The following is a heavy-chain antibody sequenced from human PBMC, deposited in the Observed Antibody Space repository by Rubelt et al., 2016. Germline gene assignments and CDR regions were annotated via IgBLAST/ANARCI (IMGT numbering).Heavy chain of an antibody. CDR2: INTVTGNP. J-gene: IGHJ4*02. Sequence: GQGLEWMGYINTVTGNPTYAQDFTGRFVFSLDTSVSTAFLQISRLKAEDTAVYYCARDAATIQFDYWCQGALVTVSS. CDR3: ARDAATIQFDY. D-gene: IGHD5-24*01. V-gene: IGHV7-4-1*02.